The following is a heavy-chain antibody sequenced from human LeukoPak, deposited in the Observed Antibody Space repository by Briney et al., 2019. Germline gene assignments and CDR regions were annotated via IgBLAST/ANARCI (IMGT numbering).Heavy chain of an antibody. D-gene: IGHD3-3*01. CDR2: ISGSGGST. CDR3: AKDRSAFLEWRLDAFDI. V-gene: IGHV3-23*01. CDR1: GFTFSSYA. Sequence: GGSLRLSCAASGFTFSSYAMSWVRQAPGKGLEWVSAISGSGGSTYYADSVKGRFTISRDNSKNTLYLQMNSLRAEDTAVYYCAKDRSAFLEWRLDAFDIWGQGTMVTVSS. J-gene: IGHJ3*02.